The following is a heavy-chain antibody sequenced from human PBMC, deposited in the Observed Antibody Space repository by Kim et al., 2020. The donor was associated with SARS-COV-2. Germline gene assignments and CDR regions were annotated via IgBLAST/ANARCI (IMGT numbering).Heavy chain of an antibody. CDR2: INPYSGDT. J-gene: IGHJ4*02. V-gene: IGHV1-2*02. CDR1: GYTFTDYY. D-gene: IGHD3-3*01. Sequence: ASVKVSCKASGYTFTDYYIHWVRQAPGQGLEWVGWINPYSGDTNYAQKFQGRVTMTRDTSISTPYVELSSLRSDDTAVYYCARSAHFWSGHYLVFWGQGTLIPVSP. CDR3: ARSAHFWSGHYLVF.